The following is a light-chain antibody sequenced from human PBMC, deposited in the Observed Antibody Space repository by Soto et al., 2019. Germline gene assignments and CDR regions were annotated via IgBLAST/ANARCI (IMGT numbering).Light chain of an antibody. CDR3: SSYTSSSTVV. CDR1: SSDVGGYNS. J-gene: IGLJ2*01. CDR2: DVS. Sequence: QSVLTQPASVSGSPGQSITISCTGTSSDVGGYNSVSWYQQHPGKAPKLMIYDVSNRPSGVSNRFSGSKSVNTASLTISGLQAEDEAYYYCSSYTSSSTVVFGGGTKVTVL. V-gene: IGLV2-14*03.